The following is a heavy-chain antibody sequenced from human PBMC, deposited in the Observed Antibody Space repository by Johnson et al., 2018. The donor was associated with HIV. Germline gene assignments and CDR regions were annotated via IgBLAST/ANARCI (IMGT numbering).Heavy chain of an antibody. CDR1: GFTFDDYA. Sequence: VQLVESGGGLVQPGRSLRLSCAASGFTFDDYAMHWVRQAPGKGLEWVSGFSWNSGSIGYADSVKGRFTISRDNAKNSLYLQMNSLRAEDTALYYCARRMVVGYHAFDFWGQGTVVSVPS. CDR3: ARRMVVGYHAFDF. D-gene: IGHD2-21*01. CDR2: FSWNSGSI. J-gene: IGHJ3*01. V-gene: IGHV3-9*01.